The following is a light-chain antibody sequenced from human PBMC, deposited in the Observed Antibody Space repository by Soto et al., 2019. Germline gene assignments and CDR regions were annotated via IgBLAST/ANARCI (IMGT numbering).Light chain of an antibody. V-gene: IGKV1-13*02. J-gene: IGKJ4*01. CDR3: QQFNSYPLT. Sequence: AIQLTQSPSSLSASVGDRVTITCRASQGISSGLAWYQQKPGKAPNLLIYDASSLESGVPSWFSGSGSGTDFTLTISSLQPEDFATYYCQQFNSYPLTFGGGTKVEIK. CDR1: QGISSG. CDR2: DAS.